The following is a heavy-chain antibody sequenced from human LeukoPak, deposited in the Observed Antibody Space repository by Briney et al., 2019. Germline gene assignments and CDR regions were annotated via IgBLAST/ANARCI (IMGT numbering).Heavy chain of an antibody. CDR3: LKAGGSGSYYNVGDY. Sequence: GGSLRLSCAASGFTFSNYAMSWVRQAPGKGLEWVSTISGRGDSTDYADSVKGRFTLSRDNSKNTLYLLMNSLRAEDTAVYYCLKAGGSGSYYNVGDYWGQGTLVTVSS. CDR1: GFTFSNYA. J-gene: IGHJ4*02. V-gene: IGHV3-23*01. CDR2: ISGRGDST. D-gene: IGHD3-10*01.